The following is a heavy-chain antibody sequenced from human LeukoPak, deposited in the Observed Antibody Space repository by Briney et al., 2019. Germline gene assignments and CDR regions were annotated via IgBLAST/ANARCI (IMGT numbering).Heavy chain of an antibody. CDR1: GGSFSGYY. Sequence: KPSETLSLTCAVYGGSFSGYYWSWIRQPPGKGLEWIGEISHRGSTNYNPSLKSRVTISVDRSKNQFSLKLSSVTAADTAVYYCAGGGDTIFGVVNFDYWGQGTLVTVSS. J-gene: IGHJ4*02. CDR2: ISHRGST. V-gene: IGHV4-34*01. CDR3: AGGGDTIFGVVNFDY. D-gene: IGHD3-3*01.